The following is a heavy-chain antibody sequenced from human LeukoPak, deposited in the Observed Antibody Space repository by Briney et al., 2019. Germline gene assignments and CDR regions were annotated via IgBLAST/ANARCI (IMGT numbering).Heavy chain of an antibody. Sequence: PSETLSLTCTVSGGPISSYYWSWIRQPPGKGLEWIGYIYDSGSTNYNPSLKSRVTISVDTSKNQFSLELSSVTAADTAVYYCARGSDGYNFDYWGQGTLVTVSS. CDR2: IYDSGST. J-gene: IGHJ4*02. CDR1: GGPISSYY. V-gene: IGHV4-59*12. CDR3: ARGSDGYNFDY. D-gene: IGHD5-24*01.